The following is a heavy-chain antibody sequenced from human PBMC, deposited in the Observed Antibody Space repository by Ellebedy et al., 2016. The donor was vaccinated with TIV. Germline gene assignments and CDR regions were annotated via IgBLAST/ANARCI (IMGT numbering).Heavy chain of an antibody. V-gene: IGHV3-66*01. CDR3: GTSARNWGPDGFDI. Sequence: GESLKISCAASGFTVNNKHLGWVLPAPGKGLDWVSVIHNVGSTFHADSVKGRFTISTDNSKNILYLQMNSLRVEDTAVYYCGTSARNWGPDGFDIWGQGTMVTVSS. CDR1: GFTVNNKH. J-gene: IGHJ3*02. D-gene: IGHD7-27*01. CDR2: IHNVGST.